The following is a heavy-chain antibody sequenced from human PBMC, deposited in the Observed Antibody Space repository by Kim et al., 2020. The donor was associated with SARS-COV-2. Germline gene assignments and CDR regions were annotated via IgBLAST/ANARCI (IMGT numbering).Heavy chain of an antibody. CDR1: GFTFSNTW. J-gene: IGHJ4*02. CDR3: VRGRWMN. Sequence: GGSLRLSCVASGFTFSNTWMAWVRQAPGKGLEWAANINQDGSAKYYVDSVKGRFSISRENAKNTVYLQMNSLRVEDTAVYYCVRGRWMNGGEGNLVTVSS. CDR2: INQDGSAK. D-gene: IGHD4-17*01. V-gene: IGHV3-7*01.